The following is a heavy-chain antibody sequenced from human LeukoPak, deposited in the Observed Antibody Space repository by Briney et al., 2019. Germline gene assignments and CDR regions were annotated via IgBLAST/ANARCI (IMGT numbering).Heavy chain of an antibody. Sequence: PGGSLRLSCAASGCTFSSYWMSWVRQAPGKGLEWVANIKQDGSEKYYVDSVKGRFTISRDNAKNSLYLQMNSLRAEDTAVYYCAGDSGSSGWYGYWGQGTLVTVSS. D-gene: IGHD6-19*01. CDR1: GCTFSSYW. V-gene: IGHV3-7*01. CDR2: IKQDGSEK. J-gene: IGHJ4*02. CDR3: AGDSGSSGWYGY.